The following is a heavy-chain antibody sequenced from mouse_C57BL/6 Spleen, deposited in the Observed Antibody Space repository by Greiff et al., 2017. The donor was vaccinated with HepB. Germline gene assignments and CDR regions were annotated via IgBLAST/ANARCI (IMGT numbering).Heavy chain of an antibody. J-gene: IGHJ4*01. CDR1: GFSFNTYA. CDR3: VRHGGNYAMDY. Sequence: DVHLVESGGGLVQPKGSLKLSCAASGFSFNTYAMNWVRQAPGKGLEWVARIRSKSNNYATYYADSVKDRFTISRDDSESMLYLQMNNLKTEDTAMYYCVRHGGNYAMDYWGQGTSVTVSS. CDR2: IRSKSNNYAT. V-gene: IGHV10-1*01.